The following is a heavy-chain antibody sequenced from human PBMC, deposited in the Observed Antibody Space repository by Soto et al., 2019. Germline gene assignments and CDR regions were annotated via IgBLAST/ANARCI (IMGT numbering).Heavy chain of an antibody. Sequence: PGGSLRLSXAASGFTFSSYAKSWVRQAPGKGLEWVSAISGGGGSTDYVDSVKGRFTISRDISKNTLYLQMNSLRAEDTALYYCAKLQAYSYGPGAYFDYWGQGTLVTVSS. CDR3: AKLQAYSYGPGAYFDY. V-gene: IGHV3-23*01. J-gene: IGHJ4*02. CDR1: GFTFSSYA. CDR2: ISGGGGST. D-gene: IGHD5-18*01.